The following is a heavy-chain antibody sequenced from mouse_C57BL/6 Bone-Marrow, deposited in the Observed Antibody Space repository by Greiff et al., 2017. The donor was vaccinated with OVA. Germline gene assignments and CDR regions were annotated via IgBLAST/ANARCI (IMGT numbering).Heavy chain of an antibody. Sequence: QVQLKESGPGLVQPSQSLSITCTVSGFSLTSYGVHWVRQSPGKGLEWLGVIWSGGSTDYNAAFISRLSISKDNSKSQVFFKMNSLQADDTAIYYCARNGVITTVVAYWYFDVWGTGTTVTVSS. V-gene: IGHV2-2*01. CDR3: ARNGVITTVVAYWYFDV. CDR1: GFSLTSYG. D-gene: IGHD1-1*01. CDR2: IWSGGST. J-gene: IGHJ1*03.